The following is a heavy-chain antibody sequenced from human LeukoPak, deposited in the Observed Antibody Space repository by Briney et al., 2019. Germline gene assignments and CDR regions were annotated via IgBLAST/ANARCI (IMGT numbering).Heavy chain of an antibody. CDR1: GGSISSSSYY. CDR3: ASSPGVRGADTWFDP. V-gene: IGHV4-39*01. J-gene: IGHJ5*02. Sequence: PSETLSLTCTVSGGSISSSSYYWGWIRQPPGKGLEWIGSIYYSGSTYYNPSLKSRVTISVDTSKNQFSLKLSSVTPEDTAVYYCASSPGVRGADTWFDPWGQGTPVTVSS. D-gene: IGHD3-10*01. CDR2: IYYSGST.